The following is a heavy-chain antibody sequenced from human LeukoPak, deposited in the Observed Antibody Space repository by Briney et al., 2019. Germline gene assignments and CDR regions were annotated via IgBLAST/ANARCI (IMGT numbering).Heavy chain of an antibody. D-gene: IGHD6-13*01. CDR2: ISSNGGST. Sequence: GGSLRLSCAASGFTFSSYAMHWVRQAPGKGLEYVSAISSNGGSTYYANSVKGRFTISRDNSKNTLYLQMNSLRAEDTAVYYCAREVAAAGHRGYYFDYWGQGTLVTVSS. V-gene: IGHV3-64*01. J-gene: IGHJ4*02. CDR1: GFTFSSYA. CDR3: AREVAAAGHRGYYFDY.